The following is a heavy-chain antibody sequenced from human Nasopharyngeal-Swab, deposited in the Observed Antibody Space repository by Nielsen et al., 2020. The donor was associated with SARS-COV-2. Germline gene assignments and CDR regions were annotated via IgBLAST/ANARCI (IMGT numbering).Heavy chain of an antibody. CDR3: AKGYGGAPTNCFDP. CDR2: ISYDGSNK. J-gene: IGHJ5*02. V-gene: IGHV3-30*18. Sequence: VRQAPGKGLEWVAVISYDGSNKYYADSVKGRFTISRDNSKNTLYLEMNNLRAEDTALYYCAKGYGGAPTNCFDPWGQGALVTVSS. D-gene: IGHD5-24*01.